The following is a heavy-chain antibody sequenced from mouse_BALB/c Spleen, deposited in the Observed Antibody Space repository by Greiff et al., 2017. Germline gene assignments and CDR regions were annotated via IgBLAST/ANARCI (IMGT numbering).Heavy chain of an antibody. D-gene: IGHD1-1*01. CDR3: ARYYGSRWAMDY. CDR2: INPSTGYT. J-gene: IGHJ4*01. CDR1: GYTFTSYW. Sequence: QVQLQQSGAELAKPGASVKMSCKASGYTFTSYWMHWVKQRPGQGLEWIGYINPSTGYTEYNQKFKDKATLTADKSSSIAYMQLSSLTSEDSAVYYCARYYGSRWAMDYWGQGTSVTVSS. V-gene: IGHV1-7*01.